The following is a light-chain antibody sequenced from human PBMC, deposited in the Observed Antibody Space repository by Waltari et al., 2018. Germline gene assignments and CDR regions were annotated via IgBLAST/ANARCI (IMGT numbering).Light chain of an antibody. J-gene: IGKJ2*01. CDR2: DAS. Sequence: QMTQSPSSLSASVGDRVTITCQASHDISNYLNWYQQKPGKAPKLLIYDASNLETGVPSRFSGSGSGTDFSFTISSLQPEDIATYYCQQFDNLVYTFGQGTKLEIK. CDR3: QQFDNLVYT. V-gene: IGKV1-33*01. CDR1: HDISNY.